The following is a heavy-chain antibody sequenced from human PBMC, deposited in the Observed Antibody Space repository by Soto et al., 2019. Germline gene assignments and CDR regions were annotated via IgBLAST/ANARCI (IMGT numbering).Heavy chain of an antibody. D-gene: IGHD3-10*02. CDR1: GGSISSGYY. V-gene: IGHV4-31*03. CDR3: ASTDYVAYYMDV. CDR2: IYYSGNT. J-gene: IGHJ6*03. Sequence: TLSLTCSVSGGSISSGYYWTWIRQHPGKGLEWIGYIYYSGNTYYNPSLKSRVTILVDTSKNQFSLKLSSVTAADTAVYYCASTDYVAYYMDVWGQGTTVTVSS.